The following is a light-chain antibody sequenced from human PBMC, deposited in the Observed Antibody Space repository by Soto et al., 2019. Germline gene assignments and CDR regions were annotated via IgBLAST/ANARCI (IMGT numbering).Light chain of an antibody. Sequence: DIHLTQSPSFLSASVGDRVTVTCRASQDISTYLAWFQQKPGKAPQLLVYPASTLQGGVPSRFSGRGSGTEFSLIISSLQPEDFATYYCQQLRTYPYTFGQGTKLDIK. J-gene: IGKJ2*01. CDR2: PAS. CDR1: QDISTY. CDR3: QQLRTYPYT. V-gene: IGKV1-9*01.